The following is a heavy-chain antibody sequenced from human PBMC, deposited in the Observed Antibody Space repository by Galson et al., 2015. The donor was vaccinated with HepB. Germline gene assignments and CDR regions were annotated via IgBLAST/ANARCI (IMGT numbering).Heavy chain of an antibody. CDR3: ARQPYTSGWLYWFFDL. D-gene: IGHD6-19*01. Sequence: ETLSLTCSVSGGSISRSNYYWGWIRQPPGKGLEWIGSIYYSGRLFYNPSLKSRVTISVDTSKNQFFLRLTSVTAADTAVYYCARQPYTSGWLYWFFDLWGRGTLVTVSS. CDR1: GGSISRSNYY. CDR2: IYYSGRL. V-gene: IGHV4-39*01. J-gene: IGHJ2*01.